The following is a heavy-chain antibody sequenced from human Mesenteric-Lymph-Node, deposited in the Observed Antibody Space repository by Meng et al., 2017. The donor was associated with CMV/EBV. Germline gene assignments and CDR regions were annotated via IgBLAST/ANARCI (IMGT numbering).Heavy chain of an antibody. V-gene: IGHV3-21*01. Sequence: GESLKISCAGSGFTFSGYTMNWVRQAPGKGLEWVSSITSDTNYIYYADSVKGRFTISRDNAKDSLYLQMNSLRAEDTAVYYCAREDSKFYYYGMDVWGRGTTVTVSS. CDR1: GFTFSGYT. CDR3: AREDSKFYYYGMDV. J-gene: IGHJ6*02. CDR2: ITSDTNYI.